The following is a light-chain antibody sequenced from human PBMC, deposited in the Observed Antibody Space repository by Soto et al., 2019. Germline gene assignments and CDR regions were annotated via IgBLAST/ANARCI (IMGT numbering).Light chain of an antibody. CDR2: DAS. CDR1: QDISNS. V-gene: IGKV1-33*01. Sequence: DIQMTQSPSSLSASVGDRVTITCQASQDISNSLNWYQQKPGKAPKLLIYDASNLETGVPSRFSGSGSGTDFTFTISSLQPDDFATYYCQQYNSYPWTFGQGTKVEIK. CDR3: QQYNSYPWT. J-gene: IGKJ1*01.